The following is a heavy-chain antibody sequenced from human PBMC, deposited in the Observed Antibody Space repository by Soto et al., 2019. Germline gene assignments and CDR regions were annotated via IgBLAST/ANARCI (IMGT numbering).Heavy chain of an antibody. CDR3: ARGLLTRYYDFWSGYSGNFDY. Sequence: QVQLVQSGAEVKKPGASVKVSCKASGYTFTSYGISWVRQAPGQGLEWMGWISAYNGNTNYAQKLQGRVTMTTDTPTSTAYMELRSLRSDDTAVYYCARGLLTRYYDFWSGYSGNFDYWGQGTLVTVSS. CDR2: ISAYNGNT. D-gene: IGHD3-3*01. J-gene: IGHJ4*02. V-gene: IGHV1-18*01. CDR1: GYTFTSYG.